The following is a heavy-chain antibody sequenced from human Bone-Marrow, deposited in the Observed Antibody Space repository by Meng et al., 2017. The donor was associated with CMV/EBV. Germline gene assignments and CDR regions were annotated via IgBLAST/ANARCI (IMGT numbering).Heavy chain of an antibody. CDR3: ARGGYCTSTMCHKLNAFDI. CDR1: GFTFSSYS. J-gene: IGHJ3*02. V-gene: IGHV3-21*01. Sequence: GGSLRLSCAASGFTFSSYSMNWVRQAPGKGLEWVSSISSSSSYIYYADSVKGRFTISRDNAKNSLFLQMNSLRAEDTAVYYCARGGYCTSTMCHKLNAFDIWGQGTVVTVSS. CDR2: ISSSSSYI. D-gene: IGHD2-2*03.